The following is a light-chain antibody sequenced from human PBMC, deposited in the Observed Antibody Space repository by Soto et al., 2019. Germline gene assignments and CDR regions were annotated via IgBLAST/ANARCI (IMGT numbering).Light chain of an antibody. V-gene: IGKV3-15*01. J-gene: IGKJ3*01. CDR3: KQYNSWPPIFT. CDR2: GAS. Sequence: EIVMTQSPATLSVSPGERATLSCRASQSVSSNLAWYQQKPGQAPRLLIYGASTRATGIPARFSGSGSGTEFTLTISSLQSEDFAVYYCKQYNSWPPIFTFGPGTKVDIK. CDR1: QSVSSN.